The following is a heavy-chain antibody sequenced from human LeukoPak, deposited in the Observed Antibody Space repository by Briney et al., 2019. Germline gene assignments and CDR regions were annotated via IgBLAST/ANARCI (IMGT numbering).Heavy chain of an antibody. CDR1: GGSISSYY. D-gene: IGHD6-13*01. CDR3: ARGAAGTVPFDY. J-gene: IGHJ4*02. V-gene: IGHV4-59*08. Sequence: SETLSLTCAVSGGSISSYYWSWIRQPPGKGVEWIGYTHYSGSTDYNPSLKTRVTISVDTSKNQFSLKLSSVTAADTAVYYCARGAAGTVPFDYWGQGTLVTVSS. CDR2: THYSGST.